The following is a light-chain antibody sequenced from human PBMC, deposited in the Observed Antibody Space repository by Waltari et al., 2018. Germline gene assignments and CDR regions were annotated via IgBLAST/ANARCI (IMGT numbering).Light chain of an antibody. CDR2: KDS. CDR1: LLSTKS. V-gene: IGLV3-27*01. Sequence: SYELTQPSSVSVSPGQTARITCAGDLLSTKSARWFQQRPGQAPVLVIYKDSERPSGIPERFSGSSSGTTVILTISGAQVEDEADYYCYSATDNNLRVFGGGTKLTVL. CDR3: YSATDNNLRV. J-gene: IGLJ3*02.